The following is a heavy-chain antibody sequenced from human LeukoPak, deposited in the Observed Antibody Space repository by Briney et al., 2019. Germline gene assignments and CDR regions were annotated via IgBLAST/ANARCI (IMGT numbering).Heavy chain of an antibody. CDR2: IYPGDSDT. CDR1: GYSFTSYW. Sequence: GESLKISCKGSGYSFTSYWIGWVRQMPGKGLEWMGIIYPGDSDTRYSPSFQGQVTISADKSISTAYLQWSSLKASDTAMYYCARRYCSSSTCYYPLDYWGQGTLVTVCS. D-gene: IGHD2-2*01. V-gene: IGHV5-51*01. J-gene: IGHJ4*02. CDR3: ARRYCSSSTCYYPLDY.